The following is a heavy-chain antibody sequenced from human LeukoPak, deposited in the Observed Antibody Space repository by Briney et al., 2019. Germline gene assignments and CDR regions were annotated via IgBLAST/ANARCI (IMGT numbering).Heavy chain of an antibody. V-gene: IGHV3-23*01. CDR1: GFTFSSYA. D-gene: IGHD6-25*01. CDR2: ISDSGART. Sequence: GGSLRLSCAASGFTFSSYAMTWVRQAPGKGLEWVSTISDSGARTNYADSAKGRFTISRDNSMNTLYLQMNSLRADDTAVYYCASDYFLDYWGQGTTVTVSS. CDR3: ASDYFLDY. J-gene: IGHJ4*03.